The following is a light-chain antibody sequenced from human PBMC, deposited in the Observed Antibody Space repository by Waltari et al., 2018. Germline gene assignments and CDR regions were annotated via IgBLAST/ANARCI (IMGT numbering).Light chain of an antibody. J-gene: IGLJ2*01. V-gene: IGLV2-23*02. CDR2: DVS. CDR1: SSDVGGYNY. CDR3: CSHAGSGTFWV. Sequence: QSVLTQPAAVSGSPGQSSTICCTGTSSDVGGYNYVSWYQRHPGKAPKVMIFDVSKRPAGVSDRFSGSKSGNTASLTISGLQAEDEADYYCCSHAGSGTFWVFGGGTKLTVL.